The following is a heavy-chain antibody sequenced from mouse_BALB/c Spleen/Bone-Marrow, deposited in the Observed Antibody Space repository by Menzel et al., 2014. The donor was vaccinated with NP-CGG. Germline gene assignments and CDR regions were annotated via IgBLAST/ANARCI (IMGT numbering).Heavy chain of an antibody. CDR1: GYAFTYYL. Sequence: QVQLQQSGAEQVRPGTSVKVSCKAAGYAFTYYLIDWIKQRPGQRPGQGLEWIGVVNPGTGGTNYNEKFKGRATLTADNSSSTAYMQLSSLTSDDSAVSFCARRPWFAYWGQGTPVTVSA. J-gene: IGHJ3*01. CDR3: ARRPWFAY. CDR2: VNPGTGGT. V-gene: IGHV1-54*01.